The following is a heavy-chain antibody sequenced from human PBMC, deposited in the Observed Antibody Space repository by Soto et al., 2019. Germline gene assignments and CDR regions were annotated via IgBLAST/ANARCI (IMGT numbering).Heavy chain of an antibody. CDR1: GFSFDDYT. CDR2: INWDGTST. Sequence: GGSLRLSCAASGFSFDDYTMHWVRQAPGKGLEWVSLINWDGTSTHYTDSVKGRFTISRDNRKNSLYLQMSSLGPEDTALYFCAKDFCSRTNGYPAPLMYPYYGMDVWGQGTTVTVSS. CDR3: AKDFCSRTNGYPAPLMYPYYGMDV. D-gene: IGHD2-2*01. J-gene: IGHJ6*02. V-gene: IGHV3-43*01.